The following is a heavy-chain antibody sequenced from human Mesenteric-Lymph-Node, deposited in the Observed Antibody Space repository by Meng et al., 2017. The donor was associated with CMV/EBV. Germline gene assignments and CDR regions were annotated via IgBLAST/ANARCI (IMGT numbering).Heavy chain of an antibody. J-gene: IGHJ5*02. V-gene: IGHV4-59*01. CDR1: GGSISGYY. CDR3: ARVIGGSHYGWFDP. Sequence: CTVSGGSISGYYWSWIRQPPGKRLEWIGYIYYSGSTNYNPSLKSRVAISVDMSKNQFSLKLTSVTASDTAVYYCARVIGGSHYGWFDPWGQGTLVTVSS. D-gene: IGHD1-26*01. CDR2: IYYSGST.